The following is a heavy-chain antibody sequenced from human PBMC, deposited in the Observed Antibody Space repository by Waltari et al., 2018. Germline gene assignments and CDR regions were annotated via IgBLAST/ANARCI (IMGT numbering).Heavy chain of an antibody. J-gene: IGHJ4*02. CDR2: IIPIFDTA. V-gene: IGHV1-69*01. D-gene: IGHD1-1*01. Sequence: QVQLVQSGAEVKKPGSSVKVSCKAYGDTFSRYGISWVRQAHGQGLEWMGGIIPIFDTANYAQKFQGRVTITADESTSTAYMELSSLRSEDTAVYYCARDRFSDGTTTVHYFDYWGQGTLVTVSS. CDR1: GDTFSRYG. CDR3: ARDRFSDGTTTVHYFDY.